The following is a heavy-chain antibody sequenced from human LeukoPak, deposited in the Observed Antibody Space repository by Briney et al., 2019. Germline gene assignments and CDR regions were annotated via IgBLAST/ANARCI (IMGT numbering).Heavy chain of an antibody. CDR1: GYTFTGYY. Sequence: ASVKVSCKASGYTFTGYYMHWVRQAPGQGLEWMGRINPNSGGTNYAQKFQGRVTMTRDTSISTAYMELSRLRSEDTAVYYCARVGDSRSSPQDYWGQGTLVTVSS. D-gene: IGHD6-6*01. CDR2: INPNSGGT. J-gene: IGHJ4*02. CDR3: ARVGDSRSSPQDY. V-gene: IGHV1-2*06.